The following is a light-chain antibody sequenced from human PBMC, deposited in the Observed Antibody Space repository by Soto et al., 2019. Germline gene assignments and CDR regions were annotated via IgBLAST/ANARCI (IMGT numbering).Light chain of an antibody. V-gene: IGKV1-39*01. Sequence: DIQMTQSPSSLSASVGDRVTITCRASQSISSYLNWYQEKPGKAPKLLIYGASSLQSGVPSRFSGSGSGTEFTRTISSLQPEDFATYYCQQSYSTPYTFGQGTKLEIK. CDR2: GAS. J-gene: IGKJ2*01. CDR1: QSISSY. CDR3: QQSYSTPYT.